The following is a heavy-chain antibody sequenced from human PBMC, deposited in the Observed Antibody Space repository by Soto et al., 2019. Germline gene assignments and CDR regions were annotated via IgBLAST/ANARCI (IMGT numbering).Heavy chain of an antibody. D-gene: IGHD3-10*01. CDR2: IYYSGST. Sequence: SETLSLTCTVSGGSFSSGSYYWSWIRQPPGKGLEWIGYIYYSGSTNYNPSLKSRVTISVDTSKNQFSLKLSSVTAADTAVYYCARWWMVRGVKPHYYYYYGMDVWGQGTTVTVSS. V-gene: IGHV4-61*01. CDR1: GGSFSSGSYY. CDR3: ARWWMVRGVKPHYYYYYGMDV. J-gene: IGHJ6*02.